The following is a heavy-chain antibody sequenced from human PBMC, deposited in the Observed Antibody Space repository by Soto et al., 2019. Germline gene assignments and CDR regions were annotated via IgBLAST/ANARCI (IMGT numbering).Heavy chain of an antibody. D-gene: IGHD3-16*01. Sequence: EVQLLESGGGLVEPGGSLRLSCAASGFTFGTYAMKWLRQAPGRGLECVSFISGSGRTTYYAESVKGRFTVSRDNSKSTTYLQMNSLRAEDTALYYCAKFRGPCYSYYYMDVWGKGTTVTVSS. CDR2: ISGSGRTT. J-gene: IGHJ6*03. V-gene: IGHV3-23*01. CDR3: AKFRGPCYSYYYMDV. CDR1: GFTFGTYA.